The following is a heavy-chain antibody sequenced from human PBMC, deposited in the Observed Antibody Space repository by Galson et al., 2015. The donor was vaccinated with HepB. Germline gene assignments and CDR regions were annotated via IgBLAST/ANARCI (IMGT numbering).Heavy chain of an antibody. CDR2: IYYSGST. D-gene: IGHD4-23*01. V-gene: IGHV4-31*03. J-gene: IGHJ6*02. Sequence: TLSLTCTVYGDSIRSGGYYWSWIRQHPGTGLEWIGYIYYSGSTYYNPPLRSRVTISLDTSTNQFSLKLSSVTAADTAVYYCAVETTVITPGGMDVWGQGTTVTVSS. CDR3: AVETTVITPGGMDV. CDR1: GDSIRSGGYY.